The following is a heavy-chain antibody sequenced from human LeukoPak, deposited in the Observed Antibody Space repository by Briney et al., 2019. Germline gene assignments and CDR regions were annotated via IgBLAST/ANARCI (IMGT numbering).Heavy chain of an antibody. CDR2: IYPGDSDT. Sequence: GESLKISCKGSGYSLANYWIALVRPMTAKGLEWIGTIYPGDSDTRYSQSFQGQVTISADKSISTAYLQWSSLKASDTAMYYCARRRHCSSGSCEDFDYWGQGTLVTVSS. CDR1: GYSLANYW. J-gene: IGHJ4*02. V-gene: IGHV5-51*01. D-gene: IGHD2-15*01. CDR3: ARRRHCSSGSCEDFDY.